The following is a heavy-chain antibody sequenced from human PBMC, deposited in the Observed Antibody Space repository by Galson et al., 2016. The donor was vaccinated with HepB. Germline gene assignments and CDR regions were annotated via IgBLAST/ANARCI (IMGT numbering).Heavy chain of an antibody. CDR3: ASVRLVATIKTHYFDY. D-gene: IGHD5-12*01. V-gene: IGHV4-59*08. J-gene: IGHJ4*02. Sequence: SETLSLTCTVSGASIDTFFWNWIRQPPGKGLEWIGYIYDSGSTNYNPSLKSRVTISVDTSKNQFSLKLSSLTAADTAVYYCASVRLVATIKTHYFDYWGQGTLVTVSS. CDR1: GASIDTFF. CDR2: IYDSGST.